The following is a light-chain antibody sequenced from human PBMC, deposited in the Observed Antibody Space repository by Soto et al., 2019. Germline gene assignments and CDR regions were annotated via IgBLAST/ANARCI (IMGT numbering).Light chain of an antibody. Sequence: EIVMTQSPATLSVSPGERATLSCRASQSVSSNLAWYQQKPGQAPRLLIYGASTRATGIPARFSGSGSGTEFTLTISSLQSEDFAVYFCQQYNNWPLWTFGQGTKVEI. J-gene: IGKJ1*01. V-gene: IGKV3-15*01. CDR3: QQYNNWPLWT. CDR2: GAS. CDR1: QSVSSN.